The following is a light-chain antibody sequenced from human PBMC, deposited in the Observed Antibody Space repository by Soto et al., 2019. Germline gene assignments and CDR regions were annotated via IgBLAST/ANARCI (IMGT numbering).Light chain of an antibody. V-gene: IGKV3-20*01. Sequence: EIVLTQSPATLSLSPGERATLSCRASQSVSSYLAWYQQKPGQAPRLLIYDASNRATGIPARFSGSGSGTDFTLTISRLQPEDVAVYYCQQYGSSPITCGQGTRLEIK. CDR3: QQYGSSPIT. J-gene: IGKJ5*01. CDR2: DAS. CDR1: QSVSSY.